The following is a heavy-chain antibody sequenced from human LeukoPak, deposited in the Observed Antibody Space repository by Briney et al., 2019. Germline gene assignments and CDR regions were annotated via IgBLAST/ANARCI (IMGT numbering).Heavy chain of an antibody. D-gene: IGHD2/OR15-2a*01. V-gene: IGHV3-53*01. CDR1: GFTVSSNY. J-gene: IGHJ3*02. CDR2: IYSGGTT. CDR3: ARRLYIVRGAFVI. Sequence: GGSLRLSCAASGFTVSSNYINWVRQAPGEGLEWVSLIYSGGTTYYADSVKGRFTISRDNSKNTVHLQMNNLRAEDTAMYFCARRLYIVRGAFVIWGQGTMVTVSS.